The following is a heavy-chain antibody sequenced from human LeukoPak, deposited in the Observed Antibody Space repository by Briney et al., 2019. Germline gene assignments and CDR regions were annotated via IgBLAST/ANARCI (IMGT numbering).Heavy chain of an antibody. V-gene: IGHV4-4*07. CDR1: GYSISSGYY. J-gene: IGHJ6*03. Sequence: PSETLSLTCTVSGYSISSGYYWSWIRQPAGKGLEWIGRIYTSGSTNYNPSLKSRVTMSVDTSKNQFSLKLSSVTAADTAVYYCARVMDVWGKGTTVTVSS. CDR2: IYTSGST. CDR3: ARVMDV.